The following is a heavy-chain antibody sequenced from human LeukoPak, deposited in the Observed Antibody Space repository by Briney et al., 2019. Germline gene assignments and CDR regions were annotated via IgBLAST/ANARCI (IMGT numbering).Heavy chain of an antibody. Sequence: GESLKISCQGSGYSFSNYWIVWVRQMSGKGLEWMGIIYPGDSDIKYSPSFQGQVTVSADKSTSTAYLQWSSLKASDTAMHYCARLREPGFHFDYWGQGTLVTVSS. J-gene: IGHJ4*02. D-gene: IGHD1-14*01. CDR3: ARLREPGFHFDY. CDR1: GYSFSNYW. CDR2: IYPGDSDI. V-gene: IGHV5-51*01.